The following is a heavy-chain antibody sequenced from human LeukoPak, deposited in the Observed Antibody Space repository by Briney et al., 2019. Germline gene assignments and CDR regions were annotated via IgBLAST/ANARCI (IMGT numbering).Heavy chain of an antibody. CDR2: ISYDGSNK. CDR3: ARDQDGGYRFYYYYGMDV. Sequence: GGSLRLSCAASGFTFSSYAMHWVRQAPGKGLEWVAVISYDGSNKYYADSVKGRFTISRDNSKNTLYPQMNSLRAEDTAVYYCARDQDGGYRFYYYYGMDVWGQGTTVTVSS. J-gene: IGHJ6*02. V-gene: IGHV3-30-3*01. D-gene: IGHD5-12*01. CDR1: GFTFSSYA.